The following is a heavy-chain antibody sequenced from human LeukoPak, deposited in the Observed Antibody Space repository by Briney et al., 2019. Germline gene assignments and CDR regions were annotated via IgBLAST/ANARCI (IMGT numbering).Heavy chain of an antibody. CDR1: GGTFSSYA. J-gene: IGHJ3*02. D-gene: IGHD2-2*01. Sequence: ASVKVSCKASGGTFSSYAISWVRQAPGQGLEWMGGIIPIFGTADYAQKFQGRVTITADESTSTAYMELSSLRSEDTAVYYCARDRGIVVPASGVFRAFDIWGQGTMVTVSS. CDR3: ARDRGIVVPASGVFRAFDI. CDR2: IIPIFGTA. V-gene: IGHV1-69*13.